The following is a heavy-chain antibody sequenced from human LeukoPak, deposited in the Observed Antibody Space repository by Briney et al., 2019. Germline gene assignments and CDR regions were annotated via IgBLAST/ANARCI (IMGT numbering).Heavy chain of an antibody. Sequence: GGSLRLSCAASGFSFGGYAMTWVRQAPGKGLEWVSSITYNGAATYYLDSVKARFTISRDNSRSTLYLQMDSLTAEDTALYYCAKDGLYFDGSTHIYYFDFWGQGVQVIVSS. J-gene: IGHJ4*02. CDR3: AKDGLYFDGSTHIYYFDF. V-gene: IGHV3-23*01. CDR1: GFSFGGYA. D-gene: IGHD3-9*01. CDR2: ITYNGAAT.